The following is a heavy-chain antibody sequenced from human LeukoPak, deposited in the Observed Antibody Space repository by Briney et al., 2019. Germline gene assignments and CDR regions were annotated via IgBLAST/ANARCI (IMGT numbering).Heavy chain of an antibody. D-gene: IGHD1-26*01. CDR3: AREGDTKYNYAMDV. J-gene: IGHJ6*02. CDR1: GFSFSSNS. V-gene: IGHV3-48*01. CDR2: ISYSSSTV. Sequence: GGSLRLSCAASGFSFSSNSMNWVRQAPGKGLEWLSYISYSSSTVYSADSVKGRFTISRDNAKNSLYLQMNSLRAEDTAVYYCAREGDTKYNYAMDVWGQGTTVTVSS.